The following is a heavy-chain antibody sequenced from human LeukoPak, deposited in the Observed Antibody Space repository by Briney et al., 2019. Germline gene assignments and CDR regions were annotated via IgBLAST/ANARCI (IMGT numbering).Heavy chain of an antibody. CDR2: IYYSGGT. CDR1: GGSISSYY. D-gene: IGHD6-25*01. V-gene: IGHV4-59*08. J-gene: IGHJ2*01. CDR3: ARQGGGFWYFDL. Sequence: SETLSLTCTVSGGSISSYYWSWIRQPPGKGLEWIGYIYYSGGTNYNPSLKSRVTISVDTSKNQFSLKLSSVTAADTAVYYCARQGGGFWYFDLWGRGTLVTVSS.